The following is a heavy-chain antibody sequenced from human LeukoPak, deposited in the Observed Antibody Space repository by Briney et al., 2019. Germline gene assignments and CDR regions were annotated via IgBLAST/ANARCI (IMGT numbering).Heavy chain of an antibody. CDR1: GFTFSSYW. J-gene: IGHJ4*02. CDR2: IQSDGSST. D-gene: IGHD1-26*01. Sequence: PGGSLRLSCAASGFTFSSYWMHWVRQAPGKGLVWVSRIQSDGSSTSYADSVKGRFTISRDNSKNTLYLQMNSLRAEDTAVYYCAKDGVRWELPPSTYYFDYWGQGTLVTVSS. CDR3: AKDGVRWELPPSTYYFDY. V-gene: IGHV3-74*01.